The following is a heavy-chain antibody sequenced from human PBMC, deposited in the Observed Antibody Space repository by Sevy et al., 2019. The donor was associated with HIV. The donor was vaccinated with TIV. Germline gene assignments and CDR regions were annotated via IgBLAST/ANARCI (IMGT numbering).Heavy chain of an antibody. V-gene: IGHV3-49*03. D-gene: IGHD3-9*01. J-gene: IGHJ6*02. CDR3: TRLRGTISAYYYFGMDV. Sequence: GGSLRLSCITSGFRFSDYALTWLRQAPGKGLEWVGFIRSKTFGGTTKYAASVKGRLTISRDESKSIAYLEMNSLKTEDTAIYYCTRLRGTISAYYYFGMDVWGQGATVTVSS. CDR2: IRSKTFGGTT. CDR1: GFRFSDYA.